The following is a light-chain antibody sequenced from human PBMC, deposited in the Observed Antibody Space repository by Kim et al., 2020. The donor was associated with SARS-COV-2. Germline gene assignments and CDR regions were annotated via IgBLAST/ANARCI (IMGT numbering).Light chain of an antibody. CDR3: QQYDSYSRGT. Sequence: GSVGDRGTITCRASQSISAYLAWYQHKPGKAPKLLIYDASILESGVPSRFSGSGSGTEFTLTISSLQPDDFAIYYCQQYDSYSRGTFGQGTKLE. CDR2: DAS. CDR1: QSISAY. J-gene: IGKJ2*01. V-gene: IGKV1-5*01.